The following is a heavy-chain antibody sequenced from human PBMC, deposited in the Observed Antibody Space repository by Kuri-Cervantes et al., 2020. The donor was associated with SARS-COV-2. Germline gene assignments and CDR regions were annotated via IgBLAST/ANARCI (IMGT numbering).Heavy chain of an antibody. CDR1: GVSVSHGTYS. J-gene: IGHJ4*02. D-gene: IGHD5-24*01. V-gene: IGHV4-61*09. CDR3: GRVSWLPLWRRYSDS. CDR2: LDTSGTI. Sequence: LRLSCAVSGVSVSHGTYSWSWIRQPAGKGLEWIGHLDTSGTITYNPSLKSRVTISLDTSKNHVSLRLTSATAADTAVYYCGRVSWLPLWRRYSDSWGQGTLVTVSS.